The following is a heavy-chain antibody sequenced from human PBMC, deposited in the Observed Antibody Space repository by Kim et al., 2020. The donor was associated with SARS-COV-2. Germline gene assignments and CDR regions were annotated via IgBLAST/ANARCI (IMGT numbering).Heavy chain of an antibody. J-gene: IGHJ4*02. D-gene: IGHD3-10*01. Sequence: SVKGRFTISRDNAKNSLYLQMNSLRAEDTALYYCAKDMVVRGVIANYFDYWGQGTLVTVSS. V-gene: IGHV3-9*01. CDR3: AKDMVVRGVIANYFDY.